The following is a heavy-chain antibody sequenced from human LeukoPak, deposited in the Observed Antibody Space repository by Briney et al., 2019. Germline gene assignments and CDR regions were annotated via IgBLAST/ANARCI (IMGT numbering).Heavy chain of an antibody. D-gene: IGHD3-10*01. CDR2: LNPSGGST. Sequence: ASVKVSCKASGYNFTSYYMHWVRQAPGQGLEWMGILNPSGGSTHYAQKFQGRVTMTRDMSTTTVYMELSSLKSEDTAVYYCARANSSGGIDYWGQGTLVTVSS. J-gene: IGHJ4*02. CDR3: ARANSSGGIDY. V-gene: IGHV1-46*01. CDR1: GYNFTSYY.